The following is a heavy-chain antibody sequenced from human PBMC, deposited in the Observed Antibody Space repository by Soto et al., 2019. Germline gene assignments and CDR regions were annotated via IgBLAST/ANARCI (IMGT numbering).Heavy chain of an antibody. V-gene: IGHV3-21*01. CDR3: ARGQDSRGGYYYYYYYGMDV. Sequence: LRLPCAASGFTFSSYSMNWVRQAPGKGLEWVSSISSSSSYIYYADSVKGRFTISRDNAKNSLYLQMNSLRAEDTAVYYCARGQDSRGGYYYYYYYGMDVWGQGTTVTVSS. D-gene: IGHD1-26*01. J-gene: IGHJ6*02. CDR2: ISSSSSYI. CDR1: GFTFSSYS.